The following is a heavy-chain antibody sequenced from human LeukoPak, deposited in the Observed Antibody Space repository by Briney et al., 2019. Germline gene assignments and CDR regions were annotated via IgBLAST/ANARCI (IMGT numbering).Heavy chain of an antibody. Sequence: GGSLRLSCAASGFTFSSDAMSWVRQAPGKGLEWVLAISGSGGSTYYADSVKGRFTISRDNSKNTLYLQMNSLRAEDTAVYYCAKRYDFWSGYFDYWGQGTLVTVSS. CDR1: GFTFSSDA. D-gene: IGHD3-3*01. CDR2: ISGSGGST. V-gene: IGHV3-23*01. CDR3: AKRYDFWSGYFDY. J-gene: IGHJ4*02.